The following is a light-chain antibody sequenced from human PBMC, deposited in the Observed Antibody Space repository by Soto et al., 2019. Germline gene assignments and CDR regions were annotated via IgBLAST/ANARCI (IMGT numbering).Light chain of an antibody. CDR1: QGISNY. J-gene: IGKJ1*01. CDR3: QQDHNLWT. CDR2: AAS. Sequence: DIQMTQSPSSLSASVGDRVTITCRASQGISNYLAWYQQKPGKVPKLLIYAASTLQSVVPSRFSGSGSGTDFTLTISSLQPEDVATYYCQQDHNLWTFGQGTKVEIK. V-gene: IGKV1-27*01.